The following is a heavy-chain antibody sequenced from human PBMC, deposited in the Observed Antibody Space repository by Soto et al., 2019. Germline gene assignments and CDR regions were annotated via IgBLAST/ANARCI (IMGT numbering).Heavy chain of an antibody. D-gene: IGHD2-15*01. V-gene: IGHV3-48*01. CDR2: ISGSSTTK. CDR3: ARRYCSGTSCDSLDS. J-gene: IGHJ4*02. CDR1: GFTFSGYS. Sequence: EVQLVESGGGLVQPGGSLRLSCAASGFTFSGYSMNWVRQAPGKGLDWVSYISGSSTTKYYADSVNGRFTISRDNAKNALYLQMDSLRADDTAVYYCARRYCSGTSCDSLDSWGQGVLVTVSS.